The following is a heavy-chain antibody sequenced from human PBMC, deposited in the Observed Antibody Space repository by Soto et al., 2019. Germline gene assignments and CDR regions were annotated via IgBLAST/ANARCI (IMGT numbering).Heavy chain of an antibody. CDR1: GGSISSDSYY. J-gene: IGHJ5*02. Sequence: LETLSLTCTVSGGSISSDSYYWGWIRQPPGKGLEWIGSIYYSGNTYYNPSLKSRVTISVDTSKNQFSLKLSSVTAADTAVYYCARTRPVRDILTGYYKNSWFDPWGQGTLVTVS. D-gene: IGHD3-9*01. CDR3: ARTRPVRDILTGYYKNSWFDP. CDR2: IYYSGNT. V-gene: IGHV4-39*01.